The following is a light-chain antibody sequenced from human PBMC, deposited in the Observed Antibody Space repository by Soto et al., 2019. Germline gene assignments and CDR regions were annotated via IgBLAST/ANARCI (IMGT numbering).Light chain of an antibody. J-gene: IGKJ1*01. CDR1: QSVGSDY. Sequence: IVLTQSPGTLSLSPGERATLSCRASQSVGSDYLAWYQQRPGQAPRLLIYGASSRATGVPDRFSGSGSGTDFTLTISRLESEDFAVYYCQEYRSSRTFGQGTKVDI. V-gene: IGKV3-20*01. CDR3: QEYRSSRT. CDR2: GAS.